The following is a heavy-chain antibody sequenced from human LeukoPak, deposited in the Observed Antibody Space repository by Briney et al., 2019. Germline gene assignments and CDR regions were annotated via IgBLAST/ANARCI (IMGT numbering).Heavy chain of an antibody. CDR3: AGDRTSSGWQGPSDH. V-gene: IGHV1-18*04. CDR2: ISAYNGNT. D-gene: IGHD6-19*01. J-gene: IGHJ4*02. Sequence: GASVKVSCKASGYTFTSYGISWVRQAPGQGLEWMGWISAYNGNTNYAQKLQGRVTMTTDTSTSTAYMELRSLRSDDTAVYYCAGDRTSSGWQGPSDHWGQGTLVTVSS. CDR1: GYTFTSYG.